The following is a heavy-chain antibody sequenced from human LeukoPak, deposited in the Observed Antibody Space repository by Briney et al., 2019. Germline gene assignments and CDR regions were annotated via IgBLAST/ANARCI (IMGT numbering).Heavy chain of an antibody. J-gene: IGHJ3*02. CDR3: ARDPRRFGTDAFDI. D-gene: IGHD1-1*01. CDR1: GFTFSSYW. V-gene: IGHV3-74*01. CDR2: IKSDGSST. Sequence: GGSLRLSCAASGFTFSSYWMHWVRQTPGKGLVWVPRIKSDGSSTSYADYVKGRFTISRDNAKNSLYLQMNSLRAEDTAVSYCARDPRRFGTDAFDIWGQGTMVTVSS.